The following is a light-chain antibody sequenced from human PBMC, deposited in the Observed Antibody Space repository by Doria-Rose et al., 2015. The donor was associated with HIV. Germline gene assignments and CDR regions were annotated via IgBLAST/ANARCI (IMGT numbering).Light chain of an antibody. V-gene: IGKV1-8*01. J-gene: IGKJ1*01. CDR2: AAS. Sequence: VTITCRASQDISNYLAWYQQKPGKAPKLLIYAASTLQSGVPPRFSGSGSGTDFTLTISYLQSEDFATYYCQQYYSYPPTFGQGTKVEVK. CDR1: QDISNY. CDR3: QQYYSYPPT.